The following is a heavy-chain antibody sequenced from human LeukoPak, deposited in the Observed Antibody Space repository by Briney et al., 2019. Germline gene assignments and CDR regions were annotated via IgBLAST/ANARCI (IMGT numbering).Heavy chain of an antibody. CDR3: ARVGRDGYNSFWFDH. J-gene: IGHJ5*02. Sequence: GGSLRLSCAASGFTFSSYWMSWVRQAPGKGLEWVANIKQDGSEKYYVDSVKGRFTISRDNAKNSLYLQMNSLRAEDTAVYYCARVGRDGYNSFWFDHWGQGTLVIVSS. CDR1: GFTFSSYW. D-gene: IGHD5-24*01. CDR2: IKQDGSEK. V-gene: IGHV3-7*03.